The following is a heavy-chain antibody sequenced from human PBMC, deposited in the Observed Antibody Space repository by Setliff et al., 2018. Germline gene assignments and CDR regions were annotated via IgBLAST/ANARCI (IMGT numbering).Heavy chain of an antibody. J-gene: IGHJ3*02. CDR3: ARDNRGYASAFDI. D-gene: IGHD6-25*01. CDR1: GDSISSRTYY. Sequence: PSETLSLTCTVSGDSISSRTYYWSWIRQPAGKGLGWIGEISPGGSTIYNPSLRRRLTMSLDTSKNQFSLKLRSMTAADTAVYYCARDNRGYASAFDIWGQGTMVTVSS. CDR2: ISPGGST. V-gene: IGHV4-61*09.